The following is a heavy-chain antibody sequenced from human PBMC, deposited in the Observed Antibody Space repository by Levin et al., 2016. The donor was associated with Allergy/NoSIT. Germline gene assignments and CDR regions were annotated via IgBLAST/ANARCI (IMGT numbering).Heavy chain of an antibody. D-gene: IGHD3-10*01. CDR3: ARGAGITMVRGAFDS. V-gene: IGHV4-59*01. J-gene: IGHJ4*02. CDR2: IYYSGST. Sequence: RQAPGKGLEWIGYIYYSGSTNYNPSLKSRVTISVDTSKNQVSLKVSSVTAADTAVYYCARGAGITMVRGAFDSWGQGTLVTVSS.